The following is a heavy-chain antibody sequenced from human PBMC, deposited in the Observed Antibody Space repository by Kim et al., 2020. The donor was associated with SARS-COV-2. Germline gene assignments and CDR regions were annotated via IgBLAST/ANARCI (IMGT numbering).Heavy chain of an antibody. CDR2: IIPIFGTA. J-gene: IGHJ4*02. CDR1: GGTFSSYA. Sequence: SVKVSCKASGGTFSSYAISWVRQAPGQGLEWMGGIIPIFGTANYAQKFQGRVTITADESTSTAYMELSSLRSEDTAVYYCARDYYGSGSYSAPFDYWGQGTLVTVSS. V-gene: IGHV1-69*13. D-gene: IGHD3-10*01. CDR3: ARDYYGSGSYSAPFDY.